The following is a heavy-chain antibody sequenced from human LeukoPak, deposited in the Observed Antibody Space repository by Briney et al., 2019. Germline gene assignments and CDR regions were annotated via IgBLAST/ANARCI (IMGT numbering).Heavy chain of an antibody. D-gene: IGHD3-22*01. J-gene: IGHJ4*02. V-gene: IGHV4-59*08. CDR2: IYYSGST. CDR1: GGSLSSYF. Sequence: SETLSLTCTVSGGSLSSYFWSWIRQPPGKGLEWVGYIYYSGSTNYNPSLKSRATISVDTSKNQFSLKLSSVTAADTAFYYCANLRRHDSGGYYSDYWGQGTLVTVSP. CDR3: ANLRRHDSGGYYSDY.